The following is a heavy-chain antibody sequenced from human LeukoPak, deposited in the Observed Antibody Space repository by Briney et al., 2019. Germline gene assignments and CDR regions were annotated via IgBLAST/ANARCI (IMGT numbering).Heavy chain of an antibody. J-gene: IGHJ4*02. D-gene: IGHD4-11*01. CDR2: ISASGGST. CDR1: GFTFSSYA. CDR3: TGHHQAYSRTY. V-gene: IGHV3-23*01. Sequence: PGGSLRLSCAASGFTFSSYAMSWVRQAPGKGLEWVSTISASGGSTYYAVSVKGRFTISRDNAKGTLYLQMSSLRAEDTAVYYCTGHHQAYSRTYWGQGTLVTVSS.